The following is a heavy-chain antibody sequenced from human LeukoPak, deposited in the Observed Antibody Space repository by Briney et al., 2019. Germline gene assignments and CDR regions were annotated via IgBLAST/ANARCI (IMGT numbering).Heavy chain of an antibody. J-gene: IGHJ4*02. CDR1: GFTFSSYA. D-gene: IGHD6-6*01. CDR3: ARGGSDRGYFDY. Sequence: GRSLRLSCAASGFTFSSYAMHWVRQAPGKGLEWVAVISYDGSNKYYADSVKGRFTIPRDNSKNTLYLQMNSLRAEDTAVYYCARGGSDRGYFDYWGQGTLVTVSS. V-gene: IGHV3-30-3*01. CDR2: ISYDGSNK.